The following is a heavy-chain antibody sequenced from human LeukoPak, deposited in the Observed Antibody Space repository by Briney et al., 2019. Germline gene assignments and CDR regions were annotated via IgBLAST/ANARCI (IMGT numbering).Heavy chain of an antibody. CDR3: ARENWSGYYPFDY. Sequence: PGGSLRLSCAASGYTFSSYWMHWVRQAPGKGLVWVSRINSDGSSTSYADSVKGRFTISRDNAKNTLYLQMNSLRAEDTAVYYCARENWSGYYPFDYWGQGTLVTVSS. CDR1: GYTFSSYW. CDR2: INSDGSST. J-gene: IGHJ4*02. D-gene: IGHD3-3*01. V-gene: IGHV3-74*01.